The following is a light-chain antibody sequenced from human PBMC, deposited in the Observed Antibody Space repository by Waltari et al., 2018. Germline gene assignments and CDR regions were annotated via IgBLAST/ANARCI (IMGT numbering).Light chain of an antibody. V-gene: IGKV3D-15*01. Sequence: EIVMTQSPATLSVSPGERATLSCRASQSVSSNLAWYQQKPGQAPRLLLYGAPTRATGIPARFSGSGSGTAFTPPPPTXQSEDFAVYYCQQYNNWPLTFGGGTKVEIK. CDR1: QSVSSN. J-gene: IGKJ4*01. CDR3: QQYNNWPLT. CDR2: GAP.